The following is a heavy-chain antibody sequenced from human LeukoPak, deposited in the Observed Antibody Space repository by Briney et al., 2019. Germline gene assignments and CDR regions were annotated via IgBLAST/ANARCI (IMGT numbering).Heavy chain of an antibody. CDR1: GFTFSSYA. V-gene: IGHV3-48*03. J-gene: IGHJ4*02. CDR2: ISSSGRTV. Sequence: PGGSLRLSCAASGFTFSSYAMHWVRQAPGKGLEWISYISSSGRTVDQADSVKGRITISRDNAKNSVYLQMNSLRADDTAVYYCARGGGYDSFDYWGQGTLVTVSS. CDR3: ARGGGYDSFDY. D-gene: IGHD5-12*01.